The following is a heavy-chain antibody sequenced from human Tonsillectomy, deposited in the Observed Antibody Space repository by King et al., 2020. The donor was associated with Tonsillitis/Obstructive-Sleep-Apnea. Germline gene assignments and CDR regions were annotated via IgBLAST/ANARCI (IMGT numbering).Heavy chain of an antibody. D-gene: IGHD3-9*01. CDR3: ARDKKGILTGYPGGY. Sequence: VQLVESGSELKEPGASVKVSCKASGYTLTSYGMNWVRQAPGQGLEWMGWINTNTGNPTYAQGFTGRFVFSLETSVSTAYLQISSLKAEDTAVYYCARDKKGILTGYPGGYWGQGTLVTVSS. CDR1: GYTLTSYG. V-gene: IGHV7-4-1*02. CDR2: INTNTGNP. J-gene: IGHJ4*02.